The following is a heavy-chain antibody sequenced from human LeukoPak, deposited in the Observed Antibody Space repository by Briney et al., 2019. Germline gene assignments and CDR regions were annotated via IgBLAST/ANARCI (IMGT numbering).Heavy chain of an antibody. V-gene: IGHV4-4*02. Sequence: SGTLSLTCAVSGVSISSSAWWNWVRQPPGKGLQWIGEIYHGGSTKYNPSLKSRVTISLDKSKNQFSLMLSSVTAADTAVYYCARLRTTTYYFDYWGQRTLVTVSS. CDR2: IYHGGST. CDR3: ARLRTTTYYFDY. J-gene: IGHJ4*02. D-gene: IGHD1-7*01. CDR1: GVSISSSAW.